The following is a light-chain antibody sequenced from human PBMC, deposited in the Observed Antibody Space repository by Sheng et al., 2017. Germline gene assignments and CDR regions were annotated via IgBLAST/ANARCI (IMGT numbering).Light chain of an antibody. CDR2: DVS. J-gene: IGLJ1*01. Sequence: QSALTQPASVSGSPGQSITISCTGTSSDVGGYNYVSWYQQHPGKAPKLMIYDVSKRPSGVSNRFSGSKSGNTASLTISGLQAEDEAYYYCSSYTSSSTLYVFGTGTKVTV. CDR1: SSDVGGYNY. V-gene: IGLV2-14*01. CDR3: SSYTSSSTLYV.